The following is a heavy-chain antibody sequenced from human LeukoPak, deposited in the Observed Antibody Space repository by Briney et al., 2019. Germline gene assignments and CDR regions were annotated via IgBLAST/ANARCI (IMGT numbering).Heavy chain of an antibody. Sequence: GGSLRLSCAASGFSFDDYVMSWVRQAPGKGLEWVSGLNWNGGSTGYADSVKSRFTISRDNAKNSLYLQMNSLIAEDTAIYYCARGSNGAFDYWGQGTLVTVSS. CDR2: LNWNGGST. CDR3: ARGSNGAFDY. V-gene: IGHV3-20*04. CDR1: GFSFDDYV. D-gene: IGHD4/OR15-4a*01. J-gene: IGHJ4*02.